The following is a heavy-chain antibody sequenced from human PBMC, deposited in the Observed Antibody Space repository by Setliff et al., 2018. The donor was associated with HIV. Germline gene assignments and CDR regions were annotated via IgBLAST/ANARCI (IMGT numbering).Heavy chain of an antibody. CDR1: GFTFDSYA. Sequence: GGSLRLSCAASGFTFDSYAMHWVRQAPGKGLEWVAVIWYDGRNEYYADSVKGRFTISRDNSKNTLYLQMNSLRAEDTAVYYCARHVWSNGPRDYWGQGTLVTVSS. CDR3: ARHVWSNGPRDY. D-gene: IGHD2-8*01. CDR2: IWYDGRNE. V-gene: IGHV3-33*01. J-gene: IGHJ4*02.